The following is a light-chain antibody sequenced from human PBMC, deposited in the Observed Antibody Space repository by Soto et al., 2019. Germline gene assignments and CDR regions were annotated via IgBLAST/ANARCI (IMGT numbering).Light chain of an antibody. CDR2: AAY. J-gene: IGKJ1*01. Sequence: EIVLTQSPGTLSLSPGDRATLSCRARETVTGKYLAWYHQKAGQAPRLLIFAAYNRATGIPDRFSGSGSGTDFPLTISILGTEYLAVYLRQKDSSPPPTFGHGTKVEI. CDR1: ETVTGKY. CDR3: QKDSSPPPT. V-gene: IGKV3-20*01.